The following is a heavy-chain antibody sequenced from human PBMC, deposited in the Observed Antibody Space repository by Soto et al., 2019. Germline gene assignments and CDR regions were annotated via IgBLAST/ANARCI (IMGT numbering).Heavy chain of an antibody. CDR3: ARVVVVPAAMQYYYYYYGMDV. CDR1: GFTFSSYS. J-gene: IGHJ6*02. D-gene: IGHD2-2*01. CDR2: ISYDGSNK. Sequence: GGSLRLSCAASGFTFSSYSMHWVRQAPGKGLEWVAVISYDGSNKYYADSVKGRFTISRDNAKNSLYLQMNSLRADDTAVYYCARVVVVPAAMQYYYYYYGMDVWGQGTTVTVSS. V-gene: IGHV3-30-3*01.